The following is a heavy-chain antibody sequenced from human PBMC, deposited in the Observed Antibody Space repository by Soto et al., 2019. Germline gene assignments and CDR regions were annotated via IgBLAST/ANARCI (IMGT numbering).Heavy chain of an antibody. CDR1: GFTFSSYA. CDR3: ADGGEWSFNFVY. J-gene: IGHJ4*02. V-gene: IGHV3-23*01. Sequence: GGSLRLSCAASGFTFSSYAMSWVHQAPGKGLEWVSGISVSGANKYYADAVKGRFTISRDNSKNTLYLQMNNLRAEDTAVYYCADGGEWSFNFVYWGQGTQVTVSS. D-gene: IGHD3-3*01. CDR2: ISVSGANK.